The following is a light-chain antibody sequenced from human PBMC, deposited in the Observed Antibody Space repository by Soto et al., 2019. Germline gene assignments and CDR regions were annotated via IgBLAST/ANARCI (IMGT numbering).Light chain of an antibody. CDR3: ETWDDSLNGWV. Sequence: QSVLTQPPSVSAAPGQKVTISCSGSNSNIGNNYVSWYQQFPGTAPKLLIYDNNKRPSGIPDRFSGSKSGTSATLGITGLQTGDEADYYCETWDDSLNGWVFGGGTKLTVL. V-gene: IGLV1-51*01. J-gene: IGLJ3*02. CDR2: DNN. CDR1: NSNIGNNY.